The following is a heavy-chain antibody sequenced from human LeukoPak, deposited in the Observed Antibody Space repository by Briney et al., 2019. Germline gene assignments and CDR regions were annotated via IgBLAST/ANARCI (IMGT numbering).Heavy chain of an antibody. CDR1: GYTFTSYG. CDR2: ISAYNGNT. D-gene: IGHD3-9*01. V-gene: IGHV1-18*01. J-gene: IGHJ4*02. CDR3: ARQFSLRENVDY. Sequence: ASVTVSCKASGYTFTSYGISWVRQAPGQGLEWMGWISAYNGNTNYAQKLQGRVTMTTDTSTSTAYMELRSLRSDDTAVYYCARQFSLRENVDYWGQGTLVTVSS.